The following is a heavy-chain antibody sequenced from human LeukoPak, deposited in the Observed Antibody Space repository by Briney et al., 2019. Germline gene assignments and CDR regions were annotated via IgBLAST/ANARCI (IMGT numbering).Heavy chain of an antibody. CDR2: INPNSGGT. CDR3: ERAVAGTTETDDY. J-gene: IGHJ4*02. Sequence: ASVKVSCEASGYTFTGYYMHWVRQAPGQGLEWMGWINPNSGGTNYAQKFQGRVTMTRDTSISTAYMELSRLRSDDTAVYYCERAVAGTTETDDYWGQGTLVTVSS. D-gene: IGHD6-19*01. V-gene: IGHV1-2*02. CDR1: GYTFTGYY.